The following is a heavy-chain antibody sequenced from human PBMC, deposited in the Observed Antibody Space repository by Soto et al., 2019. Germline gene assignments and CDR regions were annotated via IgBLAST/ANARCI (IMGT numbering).Heavy chain of an antibody. J-gene: IGHJ6*02. CDR2: IIPVIGTP. D-gene: IGHD3-10*01. V-gene: IGHV1-69*01. CDR3: ARGPIVWGVALYGMDV. Sequence: QVQLVQSGAEVKKPGSSVKVSCKASGDTLSTYAISWVRQAPGQGLQWMGGIIPVIGTPNYAQKFQGRVTITAVESTGTAYMELSSLRSEDTAVYYCARGPIVWGVALYGMDVWGQGTTVTVCS. CDR1: GDTLSTYA.